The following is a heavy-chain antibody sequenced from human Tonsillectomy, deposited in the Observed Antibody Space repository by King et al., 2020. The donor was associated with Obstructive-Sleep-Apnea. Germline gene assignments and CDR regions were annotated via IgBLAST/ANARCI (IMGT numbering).Heavy chain of an antibody. CDR1: GFTFDDYA. D-gene: IGHD2/OR15-2a*01. CDR3: VKDTTPHVFYYFDY. Sequence: VQLVESGGGLVQPGRSLRLSCAASGFTFDDYAIHWVRQAPGKGLEWVSGISWNSDNIHYADSVKGRFTISRENAKNSLYLQMNSLRPEDTALYYCVKDTTPHVFYYFDYWGQGTLVTVSS. V-gene: IGHV3-9*01. J-gene: IGHJ4*02. CDR2: ISWNSDNI.